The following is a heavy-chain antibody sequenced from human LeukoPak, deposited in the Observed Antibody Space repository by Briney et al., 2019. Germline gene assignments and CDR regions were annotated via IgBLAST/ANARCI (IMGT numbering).Heavy chain of an antibody. V-gene: IGHV1-46*01. CDR3: ARATIYDSSGWFFDY. J-gene: IGHJ4*02. CDR2: INSSGGST. D-gene: IGHD6-19*01. CDR1: GYTFTSYY. Sequence: GASVKVSCKASGYTFTSYYMHWVRQAPGQGLEWMGIINSSGGSTSYAQKFQGRVTMTRDTSTSTVYMELSSLRSEDTAVYYCARATIYDSSGWFFDYWGQGTLVTVSS.